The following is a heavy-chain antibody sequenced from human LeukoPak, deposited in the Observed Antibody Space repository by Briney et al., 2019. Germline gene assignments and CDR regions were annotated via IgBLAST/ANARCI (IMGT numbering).Heavy chain of an antibody. CDR3: AKSPSVGYSSSWYADYYYYMDV. J-gene: IGHJ6*03. CDR1: GFTFSNYW. Sequence: GGSLRLSCTVSGFTFSNYWMSWVRQAPGKGLERVANIEHDGTTKFYLDSVKGRFTISRDNSKNTLYLQMNSLRAEDTAVYYCAKSPSVGYSSSWYADYYYYMDVWGKGTTVTVSS. D-gene: IGHD6-13*01. V-gene: IGHV3-7*03. CDR2: IEHDGTTK.